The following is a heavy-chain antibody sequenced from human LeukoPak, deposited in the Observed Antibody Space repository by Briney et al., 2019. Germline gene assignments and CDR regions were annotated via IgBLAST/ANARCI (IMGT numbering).Heavy chain of an antibody. Sequence: GGSLRLPCAASGFTFTTYSMNWVRQAPGKGLEGVSYISGSSSTIYYADSVKGRFTISRDSAKNSLYLQMNSLRDEDTAVYYCASGWYYDSSGYYVDAFDFWGQGTMVTVSS. CDR1: GFTFTTYS. D-gene: IGHD3-22*01. CDR2: ISGSSSTI. V-gene: IGHV3-48*02. J-gene: IGHJ3*01. CDR3: ASGWYYDSSGYYVDAFDF.